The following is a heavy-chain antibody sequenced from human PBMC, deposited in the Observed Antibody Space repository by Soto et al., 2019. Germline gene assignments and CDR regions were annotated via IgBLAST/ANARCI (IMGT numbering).Heavy chain of an antibody. J-gene: IGHJ4*02. CDR3: ARYRFSGSKWSKFDY. D-gene: IGHD6-13*01. CDR2: IYYSGST. CDR1: GVTIISGAYY. V-gene: IGHV4-31*03. Sequence: SETLSLTCTVSGVTIISGAYYWSWIRQHPGKGLEWIGNIYYSGSTYYSPSLKSRVAISLDTSKNQFSLRLSSVTAADTAVYYCARYRFSGSKWSKFDYWGQGTLVTVSS.